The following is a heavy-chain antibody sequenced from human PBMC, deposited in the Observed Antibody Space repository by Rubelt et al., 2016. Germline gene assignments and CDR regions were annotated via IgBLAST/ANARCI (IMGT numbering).Heavy chain of an antibody. CDR3: ARDPVGTTVRHFDY. J-gene: IGHJ4*02. CDR2: ISGDGSLK. D-gene: IGHD1-26*01. V-gene: IGHV3-30*19. Sequence: QVQLVESGGGVVQPGRSLRLSCAASGFNFSNYGMHWVRQAPGKGLEWVAVISGDGSLKYYADSVKGRFTISRANSKNTLDLQMNSLGVEDTAVYYCARDPVGTTVRHFDYWGQGTLVTVSS. CDR1: GFNFSNYG.